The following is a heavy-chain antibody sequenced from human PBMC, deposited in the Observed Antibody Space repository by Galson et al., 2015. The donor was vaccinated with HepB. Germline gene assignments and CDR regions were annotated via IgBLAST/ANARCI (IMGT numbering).Heavy chain of an antibody. CDR1: GFTFSNYW. CDR3: ARDPYSYGSDWVDY. J-gene: IGHJ4*02. D-gene: IGHD3-10*01. CDR2: IHTDGSST. Sequence: SLRLSCAASGFTFSNYWMHWVRQAPGKGLVWVSRIHTDGSSTNYADSVKGRFTISRDNAKKSLYLQMNSLRVEDTAVYYCARDPYSYGSDWVDYWGQGILVTVSP. V-gene: IGHV3-74*01.